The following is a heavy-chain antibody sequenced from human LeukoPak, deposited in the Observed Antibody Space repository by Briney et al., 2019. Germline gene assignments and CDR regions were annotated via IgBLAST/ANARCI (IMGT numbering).Heavy chain of an antibody. CDR3: AREPPYYDSSGYYDY. Sequence: TGGSLRLSCAASGFSFMNAWMNWVRQAPGKGLEWVSYISSSGSTIYYADSVKGRFTISRDNAKNSLYLQMNSLRAEDTAVYYCAREPPYYDSSGYYDYWGQGTLVTVSS. D-gene: IGHD3-22*01. J-gene: IGHJ4*02. CDR1: GFSFMNAW. V-gene: IGHV3-48*04. CDR2: ISSSGSTI.